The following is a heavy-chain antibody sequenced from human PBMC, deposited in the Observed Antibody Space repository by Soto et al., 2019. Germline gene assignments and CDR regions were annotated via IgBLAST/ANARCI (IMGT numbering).Heavy chain of an antibody. V-gene: IGHV3-7*04. CDR1: GFIFSNYW. D-gene: IGHD4-17*01. CDR2: INQDGSVK. Sequence: PGGSRRLSCAASGFIFSNYWMSWVRQAPGKGLEWVANINQDGSVKHYVDSVRGRFTISRDNVKNSLDLQMNSLGAEDTAVYYCARDMTTVTTTFDYWGQGALVTVSS. CDR3: ARDMTTVTTTFDY. J-gene: IGHJ4*02.